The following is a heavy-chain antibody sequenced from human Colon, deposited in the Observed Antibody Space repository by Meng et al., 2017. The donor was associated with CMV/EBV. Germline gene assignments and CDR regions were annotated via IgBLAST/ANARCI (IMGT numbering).Heavy chain of an antibody. J-gene: IGHJ4*02. CDR3: ARPLSPRSAYSALLAF. D-gene: IGHD2-15*01. Sequence: GESLKISCAASGFTFSSYWMSWVRQAPGKGLEWVANIKQDGSEKYYVDSVKGRFTISRDNAKNSLYLQMNGLRADDTAVYYCARPLSPRSAYSALLAFWGQGTLVTVSS. CDR1: GFTFSSYW. V-gene: IGHV3-7*01. CDR2: IKQDGSEK.